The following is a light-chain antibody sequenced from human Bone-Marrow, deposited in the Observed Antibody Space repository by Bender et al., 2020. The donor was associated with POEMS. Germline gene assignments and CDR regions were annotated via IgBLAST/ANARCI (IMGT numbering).Light chain of an antibody. CDR1: SSNIGAHA. Sequence: QSVLTQPPSASGTPGQRVTISCSGGSSNIGAHAVNWYQHLPGTAPKLLIYSSHRRPSEVPDRFSASKSCTSASLAISGLRSEEEADYYCATWEDTLSGPYVVFGGGTKLTVL. CDR2: SSH. V-gene: IGLV1-47*02. CDR3: ATWEDTLSGPYVV. J-gene: IGLJ2*01.